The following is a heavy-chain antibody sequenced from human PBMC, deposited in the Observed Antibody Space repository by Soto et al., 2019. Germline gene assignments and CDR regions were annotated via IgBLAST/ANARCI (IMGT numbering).Heavy chain of an antibody. CDR2: ISGSGGST. Sequence: GGSLRLSCAASGFTFSSYAMSWVRQAPGKGLEWVSAISGSGGSTYYADSVKGRFTISRDNSKNTLYLQMNSLRAEDTAVYYCAKDGQLVMDYYYYGLDVWGQGTTVTVSS. CDR1: GFTFSSYA. CDR3: AKDGQLVMDYYYYGLDV. J-gene: IGHJ6*02. V-gene: IGHV3-23*01. D-gene: IGHD6-13*01.